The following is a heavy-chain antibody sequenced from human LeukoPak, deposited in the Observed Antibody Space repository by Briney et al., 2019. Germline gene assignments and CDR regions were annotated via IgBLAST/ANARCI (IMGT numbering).Heavy chain of an antibody. CDR1: GFTFSRYA. D-gene: IGHD3-10*01. CDR3: AKAPWHDRYGSDPFDY. CDR2: IGGSGGST. J-gene: IGHJ4*02. V-gene: IGHV3-23*01. Sequence: GGSLRLSCAASGFTFSRYAMSWVRQAPGKGRGWVSAIGGSGGSTYYADSVKGRFTISRDNSKNTLYLQMNSLRAEDTAVYYCAKAPWHDRYGSDPFDYWGQGTLVTVSS.